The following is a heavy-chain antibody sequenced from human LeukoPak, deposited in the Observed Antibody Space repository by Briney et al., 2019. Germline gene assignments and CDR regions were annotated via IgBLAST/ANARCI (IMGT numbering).Heavy chain of an antibody. D-gene: IGHD2-21*02. J-gene: IGHJ4*02. CDR1: GYSISSGTY. CDR3: AREREYGDHHY. Sequence: SETLSLTCAVSGYSISSGTYWGWIRQPPGKGLEWIGSIHQSGATYYKPSLKSRVTMSLDTSHTQSSLRLRPVTAADTAVYYCAREREYGDHHYWGQATMVTVPS. V-gene: IGHV4-38-2*01. CDR2: IHQSGAT.